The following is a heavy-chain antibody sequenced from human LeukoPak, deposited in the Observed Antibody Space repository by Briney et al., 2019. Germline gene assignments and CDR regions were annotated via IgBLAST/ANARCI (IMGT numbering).Heavy chain of an antibody. J-gene: IGHJ4*02. D-gene: IGHD2-2*01. Sequence: GGSLRLSCAASGFTFNSYWMAWVRQAPGKGLEWVANIKQDGNKKYYVDSVKGRFTISRDNAKNSLYLQMNSLRAEDTAVYYCARDRGYCRGTTCYAYYFDSWGQGTLVTVSS. CDR1: GFTFNSYW. V-gene: IGHV3-7*01. CDR3: ARDRGYCRGTTCYAYYFDS. CDR2: IKQDGNKK.